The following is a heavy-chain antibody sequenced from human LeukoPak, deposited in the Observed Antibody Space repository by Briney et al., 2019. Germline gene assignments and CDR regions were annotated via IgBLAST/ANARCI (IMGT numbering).Heavy chain of an antibody. J-gene: IGHJ4*02. D-gene: IGHD1-7*01. Sequence: PSETLSLTCTVSGGSISSYYWSWIRQPPGKGLEWIGYIYYSGSTKYNPSLKSRVTISVDASKTQFSLKLNSVTVADTAVYYCARGSRELYYFDYWGQGTLVTVSS. CDR2: IYYSGST. CDR1: GGSISSYY. CDR3: ARGSRELYYFDY. V-gene: IGHV4-59*01.